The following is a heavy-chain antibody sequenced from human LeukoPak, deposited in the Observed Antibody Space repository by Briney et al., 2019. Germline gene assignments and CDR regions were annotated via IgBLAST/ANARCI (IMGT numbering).Heavy chain of an antibody. J-gene: IGHJ4*02. D-gene: IGHD4-17*01. CDR3: AMDYGDYVYFDY. Sequence: SETLSLTCTVSGGSISSYYWSWIRQPAGKRLEWIGRIYTSGSTNYNPSLKSRVTMSVDTSKNQFSLKLSSVTAADTAVYYCAMDYGDYVYFDYWGQGTLVTVSS. V-gene: IGHV4-4*07. CDR1: GGSISSYY. CDR2: IYTSGST.